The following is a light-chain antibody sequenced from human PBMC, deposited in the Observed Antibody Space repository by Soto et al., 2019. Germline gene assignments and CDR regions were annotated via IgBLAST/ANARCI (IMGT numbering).Light chain of an antibody. CDR3: SSYTISTYV. J-gene: IGLJ1*01. CDR2: EVS. V-gene: IGLV2-14*01. Sequence: QSVLTQTTSVSGSPGQSITISCTGTSSDIGDSNHVSWYQQHPGKAPKRMIYEVSKRPSGVSNRFSGSKSGNTASLTISGLQAEDEANYYCSSYTISTYVFGTGTKVTVL. CDR1: SSDIGDSNH.